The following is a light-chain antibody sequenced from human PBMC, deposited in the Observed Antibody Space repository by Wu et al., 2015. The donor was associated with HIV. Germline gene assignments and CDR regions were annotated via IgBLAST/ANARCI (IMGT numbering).Light chain of an antibody. V-gene: IGKV3-20*01. Sequence: EIVLTQSPGTLSLSPGQRATLSCRASQSVSSSYLAWYQQKPGQPPRLLIYGASSRATGIPDRFSGSGSGTDLTLSISRLEPEDFAVYYCQHYQTFGQGTKVGNQT. CDR2: GAS. CDR1: QSVSSSY. J-gene: IGKJ1*01. CDR3: QHYQT.